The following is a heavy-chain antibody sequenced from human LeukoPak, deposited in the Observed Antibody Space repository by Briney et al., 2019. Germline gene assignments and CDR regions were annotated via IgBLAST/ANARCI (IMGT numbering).Heavy chain of an antibody. V-gene: IGHV3-33*01. CDR1: GFIFRSYD. D-gene: IGHD3-22*01. J-gene: IGHJ4*02. CDR2: IGYDGSRK. CDR3: ARDLHEYFYDSGGLHY. Sequence: PGRSLRLSCTASGFIFRSYDMHWVRQAPGKGLEWVSFIGYDGSRKYYADSVKGRFTISRDNSKNTLYLQMNSLRAEDTSVYYCARDLHEYFYDSGGLHYWGQGTLVTVSS.